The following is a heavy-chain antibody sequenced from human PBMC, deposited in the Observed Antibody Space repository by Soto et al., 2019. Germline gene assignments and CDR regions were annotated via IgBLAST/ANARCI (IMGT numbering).Heavy chain of an antibody. CDR1: GGSISTSRSY. CDR3: ARQPTTGDTDLWFDP. Sequence: SETLSLTCNVSGGSISTSRSYWAWIRQPPGKRLEWLANIFYSGSTYYNPSLASRVTVSVDTSKNEFSLKLRSVTAADTAVYYCARQPTTGDTDLWFDPWGQGTLVTVSS. V-gene: IGHV4-39*01. J-gene: IGHJ5*02. CDR2: IFYSGST. D-gene: IGHD2-21*01.